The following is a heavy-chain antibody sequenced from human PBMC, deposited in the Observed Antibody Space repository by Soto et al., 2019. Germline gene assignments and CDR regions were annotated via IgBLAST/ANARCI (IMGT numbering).Heavy chain of an antibody. J-gene: IGHJ2*01. CDR3: AKRLLGGRSRPEDFDL. Sequence: GSLRLSCVASGFSFSNYGMHWVRQAPGKGLEWVAVISYDGSNKHYVESVKGRFTISRDNSKNTLYLQMNSLKTEDTAVYYCAKRLLGGRSRPEDFDLWGRGTLVTVSS. CDR1: GFSFSNYG. D-gene: IGHD3-16*01. V-gene: IGHV3-30*18. CDR2: ISYDGSNK.